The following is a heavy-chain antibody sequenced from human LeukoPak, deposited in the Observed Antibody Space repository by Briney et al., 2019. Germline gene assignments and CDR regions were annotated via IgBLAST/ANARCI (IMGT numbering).Heavy chain of an antibody. D-gene: IGHD1-20*01. J-gene: IGHJ3*02. CDR3: ARDRGITGTRSDAFDI. CDR1: GGSISTYY. CDR2: IYHSGST. Sequence: SETLSLTCTVSGGSISTYYWSWIRQPPGKGLEWIGSIYHSGSTNYNPSLKSRVTMSVDTSKNQFSLKLSSVTAADTAVYYCARDRGITGTRSDAFDIWGQGTMVTVSS. V-gene: IGHV4-59*12.